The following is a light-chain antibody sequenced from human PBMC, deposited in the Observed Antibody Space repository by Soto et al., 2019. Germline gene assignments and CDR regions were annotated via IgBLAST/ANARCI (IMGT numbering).Light chain of an antibody. V-gene: IGLV1-44*01. CDR1: SANIGSNT. CDR3: AAWDDSLNGYV. J-gene: IGLJ1*01. Sequence: QPVLTQPPSASGTPGQRVTISCSGSSANIGSNTVNWYQQVPGTAPKLLIYSNSQRPSGVPDRFSGSKSGTSASLAISGLQSEDEADFYCAAWDDSLNGYVFGTGTKLTVL. CDR2: SNS.